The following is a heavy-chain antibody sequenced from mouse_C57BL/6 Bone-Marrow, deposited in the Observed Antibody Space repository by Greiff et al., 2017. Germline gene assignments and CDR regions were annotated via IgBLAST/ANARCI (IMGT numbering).Heavy chain of an antibody. CDR2: LDPENGDT. CDR3: TVTTVVATRGY. J-gene: IGHJ2*01. Sequence: VQLQQSGAELVRPGASVKLSCTASGFNIKDDYMHWVKQRPEQGLEWIGWLDPENGDTEYASKFQGQATITADPASNTAYLQLSSLTSEDTAVSDCTVTTVVATRGYWGQGTTLTVSS. V-gene: IGHV14-4*01. CDR1: GFNIKDDY. D-gene: IGHD1-1*01.